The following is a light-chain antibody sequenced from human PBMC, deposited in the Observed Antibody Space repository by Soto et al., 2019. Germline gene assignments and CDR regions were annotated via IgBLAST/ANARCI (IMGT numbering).Light chain of an antibody. Sequence: EIVLPQSPGTLSLSPGASAPLSCRASQSVSSSYLAWYQQKPGQAPRLLIYGASSRATGIPDRFSGSGSGTDFTLTISRLEPEDFAVYYCQQYGSSPITVGQGTRLEIK. J-gene: IGKJ5*01. CDR2: GAS. V-gene: IGKV3-20*01. CDR1: QSVSSSY. CDR3: QQYGSSPIT.